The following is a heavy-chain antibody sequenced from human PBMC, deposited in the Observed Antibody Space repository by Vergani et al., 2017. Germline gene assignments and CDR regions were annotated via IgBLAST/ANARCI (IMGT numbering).Heavy chain of an antibody. Sequence: QVQLQQWGGGLLKPSETLSLTCVVNGGSFTSYHWTWIRQSPGEGLEWVGDIDHTGRPDYNPSLNSRLTMSVDKSRNQFSLTLNSVTATDTAIYFCARVNTETNGHFYYYYYMDVWGQGTAVTVS. J-gene: IGHJ6*03. V-gene: IGHV4-34*01. CDR1: GGSFTSYH. CDR3: ARVNTETNGHFYYYYYMDV. D-gene: IGHD4-11*01. CDR2: IDHTGRP.